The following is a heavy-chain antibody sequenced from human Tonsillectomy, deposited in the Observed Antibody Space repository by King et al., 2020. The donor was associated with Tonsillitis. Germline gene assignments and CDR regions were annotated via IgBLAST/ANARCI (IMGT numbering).Heavy chain of an antibody. J-gene: IGHJ4*02. CDR1: GGSISSYY. D-gene: IGHD3-3*01. CDR3: ARFESARCPSSYFDY. V-gene: IGHV4-59*01. Sequence: QLQESGPGLVKPSETLSLTCTVSGGSISSYYWNWIRQSPGKGLEWIGYIYYSGSTNYNPSLKSRVTISVDTTKNQFSLKLSSVTAADTAVYYCARFESARCPSSYFDYWGRGTLVIVSS. CDR2: IYYSGST.